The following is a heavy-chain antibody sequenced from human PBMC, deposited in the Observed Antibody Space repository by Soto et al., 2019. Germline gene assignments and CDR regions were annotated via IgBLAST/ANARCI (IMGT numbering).Heavy chain of an antibody. V-gene: IGHV4-39*01. CDR1: GDSITNSNYY. CDR3: AGRNSLASVSLNCRELSNYMWIDP. CDR2: IYYIGST. Sequence: SETLSLTCTVSGDSITNSNYYWGWFCQPPGKGLEWIASIYYIGSTYYNPSLKSRVTISVDTSNNQFSLNLNSVTASDTAVYYCAGRNSLASVSLNCRELSNYMWIDPWGAGTLVTVTS. J-gene: IGHJ5*02. D-gene: IGHD3-16*02.